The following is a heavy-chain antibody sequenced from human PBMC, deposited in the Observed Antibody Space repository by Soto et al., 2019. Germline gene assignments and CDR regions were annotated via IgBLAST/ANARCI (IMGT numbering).Heavy chain of an antibody. J-gene: IGHJ6*02. Sequence: GASVKASCKASGYTFTGYYMHWVRQAPGQGLEWMGWINPNSGGTNYAQKFQGWVTMTRDTSISTAYMELSRLRSDDTAVYYCARVLSRSGYDYDYYYGMDVWGQGTTVTVSS. CDR3: ARVLSRSGYDYDYYYGMDV. D-gene: IGHD5-12*01. CDR2: INPNSGGT. V-gene: IGHV1-2*04. CDR1: GYTFTGYY.